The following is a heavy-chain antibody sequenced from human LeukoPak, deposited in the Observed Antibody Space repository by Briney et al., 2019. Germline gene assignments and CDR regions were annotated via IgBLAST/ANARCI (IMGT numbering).Heavy chain of an antibody. CDR2: IFYNGKT. CDR1: GGSISVSSYY. J-gene: IGHJ6*03. V-gene: IGHV4-39*01. D-gene: IGHD1-1*01. CDR3: ARHRDTGYYYYMDV. Sequence: PSETLSLTCTVSGGSISVSSYYWGWIRQPPGKGLEWIGNIFYNGKTYYNPSLKSRVTISVDTSKNQFSLKLSSVTATDTAVYLCARHRDTGYYYYMDVWGTGTTVTVSS.